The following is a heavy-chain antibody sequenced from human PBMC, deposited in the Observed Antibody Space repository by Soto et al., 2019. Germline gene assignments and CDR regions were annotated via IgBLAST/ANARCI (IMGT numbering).Heavy chain of an antibody. CDR2: INAGNGNT. Sequence: QVQLVQSGAEVKRPGASVKVSCRASGYTFTNYAVHWVRQAPGQRLEWMGWINAGNGNTKYSQKFQGRVTITRDTSASTAYMELSSLISEDTAVYYCARSSDLLIPSDYWGQGTLVTVSS. V-gene: IGHV1-3*01. D-gene: IGHD2-21*01. CDR3: ARSSDLLIPSDY. CDR1: GYTFTNYA. J-gene: IGHJ4*02.